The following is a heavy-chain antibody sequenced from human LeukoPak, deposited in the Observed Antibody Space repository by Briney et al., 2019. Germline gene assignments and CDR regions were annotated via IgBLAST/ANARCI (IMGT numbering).Heavy chain of an antibody. J-gene: IGHJ4*02. CDR1: GGSFSGYY. Sequence: SETLPLTCAVYGGSFSGYYWSWIRQPPGKGLEWIGEINHSGSTNYNPSLKSRVTTSVDTSKNQFSLKLSSVTAADTAVYYCARGTGSSWYGGPFDSWGQGTLVTVSS. CDR3: ARGTGSSWYGGPFDS. D-gene: IGHD6-13*01. V-gene: IGHV4-34*01. CDR2: INHSGST.